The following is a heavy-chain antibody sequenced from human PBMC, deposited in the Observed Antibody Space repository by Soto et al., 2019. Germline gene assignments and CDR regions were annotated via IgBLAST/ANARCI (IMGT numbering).Heavy chain of an antibody. J-gene: IGHJ5*02. Sequence: PSETLSLTCAVYGGSFSGYYWSWIRQPPGKGLEWIGEINHSGSTNYNPSLKSRVTISVDTSKNQFSLKLSSVTAADTAVYYCARASRRRSVMPTGWFXPWGQGTLVTVSS. V-gene: IGHV4-34*01. D-gene: IGHD1-1*01. CDR2: INHSGST. CDR3: ARASRRRSVMPTGWFXP. CDR1: GGSFSGYY.